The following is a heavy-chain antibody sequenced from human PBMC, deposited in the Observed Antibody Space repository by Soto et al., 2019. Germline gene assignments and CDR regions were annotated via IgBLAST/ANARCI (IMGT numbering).Heavy chain of an antibody. D-gene: IGHD3-9*01. V-gene: IGHV3-21*01. CDR1: GFTFSSYS. CDR3: ARLLSEYYDILTGYSPFDY. J-gene: IGHJ4*02. Sequence: LRGSLRLSCAASGFTFSSYSMNWVRQAPGKGLEWVSSISSSSSYIYYADSVKGRFTISRDNAKNSLYLQMNSLRAEDTAVYYCARLLSEYYDILTGYSPFDYWGQGT. CDR2: ISSSSSYI.